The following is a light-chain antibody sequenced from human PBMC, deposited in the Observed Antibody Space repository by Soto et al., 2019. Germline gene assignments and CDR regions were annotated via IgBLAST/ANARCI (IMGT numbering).Light chain of an antibody. J-gene: IGKJ1*01. CDR3: QQHNNWPPT. CDR1: QSISIN. Sequence: EIVMTQSPATLSVSPGERVTLSCRASQSISINLAWYQRKPGQSPRLLFSGASTRATGVPVRFSGSGSGTEFTLSISSLQSEDFAVYFCQQHNNWPPTFGQGTKGEI. CDR2: GAS. V-gene: IGKV3-15*01.